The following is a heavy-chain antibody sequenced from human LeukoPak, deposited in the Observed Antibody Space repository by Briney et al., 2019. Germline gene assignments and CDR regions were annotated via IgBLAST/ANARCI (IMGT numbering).Heavy chain of an antibody. CDR2: IYYSGST. CDR1: GGSISSGGYS. D-gene: IGHD3-22*01. Sequence: SQTLSLTCAVSGGSISSGGYSWSWIRQPPGKGLEWIGYIYYSGSTYYNPSLKSRVTISVDTSKNQFSLKLSSVTAADTAVYYCARDSYYYDSSGYSIFDYWGQGTLVTVSS. V-gene: IGHV4-30-4*07. CDR3: ARDSYYYDSSGYSIFDY. J-gene: IGHJ4*02.